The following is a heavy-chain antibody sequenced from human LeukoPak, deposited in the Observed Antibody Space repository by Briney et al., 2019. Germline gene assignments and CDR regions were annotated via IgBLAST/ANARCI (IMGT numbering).Heavy chain of an antibody. J-gene: IGHJ4*02. CDR2: ISYDGSNK. D-gene: IGHD3-3*01. CDR3: AKVGVRYYDFWSGGEIDY. Sequence: PGGSLRLSCAASGFTFSSYGMHWVRQAPGKGLEWVAVISYDGSNKYYADSVKGRFTISRDNSKNTLYLQMNSLRAEDTAVYYCAKVGVRYYDFWSGGEIDYWGQGTLVTVSS. V-gene: IGHV3-30*18. CDR1: GFTFSSYG.